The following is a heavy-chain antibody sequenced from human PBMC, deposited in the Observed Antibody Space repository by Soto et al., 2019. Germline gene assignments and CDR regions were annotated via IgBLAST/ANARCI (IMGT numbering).Heavy chain of an antibody. J-gene: IGHJ5*02. V-gene: IGHV3-23*01. CDR1: GVTFSFYA. CDR2: ISGGGQST. D-gene: IGHD6-13*01. Sequence: EVQLLESGGGLVQPGGSLRLSCAASGVTFSFYAMSWVRQAPGKGLEWVSDISGGGQSTYYADSVKGRFTISRDNSRNTLYLQMNSLRAEDTAVYYCGKGDSNSWSVFDPWGQGTLVTVSS. CDR3: GKGDSNSWSVFDP.